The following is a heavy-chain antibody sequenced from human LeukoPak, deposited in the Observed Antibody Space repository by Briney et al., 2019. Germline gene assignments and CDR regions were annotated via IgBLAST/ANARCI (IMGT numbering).Heavy chain of an antibody. Sequence: SETLSLTCTVSGGSISSSGYYWGWIRQPPGKGLEWIGSIYYSGSTYYNPSLKSRVTISVDTSKNQFSLKLSSVTAADTAVYYCARDSVVVVPAAPTENWFDPWGQGTLVTVSS. CDR3: ARDSVVVVPAAPTENWFDP. D-gene: IGHD2-2*01. V-gene: IGHV4-39*07. J-gene: IGHJ5*02. CDR1: GGSISSSGYY. CDR2: IYYSGST.